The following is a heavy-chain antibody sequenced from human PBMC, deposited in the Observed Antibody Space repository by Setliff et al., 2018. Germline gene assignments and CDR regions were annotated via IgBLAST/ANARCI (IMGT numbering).Heavy chain of an antibody. CDR1: AYSFTNYG. CDR3: ARSSAPSVVLAADFDF. D-gene: IGHD3-9*01. Sequence: ASVKVSCKASAYSFTNYGITWVRQAPGQGLEWMGWISAYDGNTRFAQNIQGRVTLTTDTPTSTAYMELRSLRSDDTAVYYCARSSAPSVVLAADFDFWGQGTLVTVSS. V-gene: IGHV1-18*01. J-gene: IGHJ4*02. CDR2: ISAYDGNT.